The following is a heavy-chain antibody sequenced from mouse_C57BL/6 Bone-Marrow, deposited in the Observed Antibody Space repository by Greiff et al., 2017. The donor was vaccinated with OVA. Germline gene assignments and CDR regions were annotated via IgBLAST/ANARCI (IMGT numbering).Heavy chain of an antibody. D-gene: IGHD1-1*01. V-gene: IGHV5-9-1*02. CDR3: TRDGYGSSYGFDY. CDR1: GFTFSSYA. J-gene: IGHJ2*01. Sequence: EVKLMESGEGLVKPGGSLKLSCAASGFTFSSYAMSWVRQTPEKRLEWVAYISSGGDYIYYADTVKGRFTISRDNARNTLYLQMSSLKSEDTAMYYCTRDGYGSSYGFDYWGQGTTLTVSS. CDR2: ISSGGDYI.